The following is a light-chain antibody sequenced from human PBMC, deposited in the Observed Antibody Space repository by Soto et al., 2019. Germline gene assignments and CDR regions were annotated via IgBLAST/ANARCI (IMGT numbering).Light chain of an antibody. CDR2: DVS. J-gene: IGLJ1*01. Sequence: QSALTQPASVSGSPGQSITISCSGVSSDVDDDNYVSWYQHHPGKAPKVIIYDVSNRPSGVSNRFSGSTSGNTASLTISGLQAEDEADYYCSSYTSTRPVVFGSGTKLTVL. V-gene: IGLV2-14*03. CDR3: SSYTSTRPVV. CDR1: SSDVDDDNY.